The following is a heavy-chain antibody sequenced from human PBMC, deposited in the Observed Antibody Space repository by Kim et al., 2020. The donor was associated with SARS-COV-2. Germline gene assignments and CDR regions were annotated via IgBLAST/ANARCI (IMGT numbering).Heavy chain of an antibody. V-gene: IGHV3-23*01. CDR3: AKDPGLWIQLREVYFDY. D-gene: IGHD5-18*01. CDR1: GFTFSSYA. Sequence: GGSLRLSCAASGFTFSSYAMSWVRQAPGKGLEWVSAISGSGGSTYYADSVKGRFTISRDNSKNTLYLQMNSLRAEDTAVYYCAKDPGLWIQLREVYFDYWGQGTLVTVSS. J-gene: IGHJ4*02. CDR2: ISGSGGST.